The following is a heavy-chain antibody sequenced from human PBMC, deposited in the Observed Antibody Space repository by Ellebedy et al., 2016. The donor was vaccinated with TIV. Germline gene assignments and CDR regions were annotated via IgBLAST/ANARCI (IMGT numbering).Heavy chain of an antibody. D-gene: IGHD3-16*02. CDR3: AREAQSGGGVIVHFDY. CDR2: INPNSGGT. V-gene: IGHV1-2*02. J-gene: IGHJ4*02. CDR1: GYTFTGYY. Sequence: AASVKVSCKASGYTFTGYYMHWVRQAPGQGLEWMGWINPNSGGTNYAQKFQGRVTMTRDTSISTAYMELSRLRSDDTAVYYCAREAQSGGGVIVHFDYWGQGTLVTVSS.